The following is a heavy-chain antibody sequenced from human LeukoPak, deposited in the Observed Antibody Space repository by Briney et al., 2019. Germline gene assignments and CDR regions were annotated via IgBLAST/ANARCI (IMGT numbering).Heavy chain of an antibody. CDR2: INHSGST. Sequence: GSLRLSCAASGFTFSSYSMNWVRQPPGKGLEWIGEINHSGSTNYNPSLKSRATISVDTSKNQFSLKLSSVTAADTAVYYCARGGPVVEPRYYYYYGMDVWGQGTTVTVSS. CDR3: ARGGPVVEPRYYYYYGMDV. J-gene: IGHJ6*02. CDR1: GFTFSSYS. D-gene: IGHD2-15*01. V-gene: IGHV4-34*01.